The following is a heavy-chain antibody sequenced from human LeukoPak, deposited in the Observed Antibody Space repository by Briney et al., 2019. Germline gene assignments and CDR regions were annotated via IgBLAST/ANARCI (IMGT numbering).Heavy chain of an antibody. D-gene: IGHD6-13*01. J-gene: IGHJ4*02. CDR1: GFTVSSNY. CDR2: IYSGGST. Sequence: GGSLRPSCAASGFTVSSNYMSWVRQAPGKGLEWVSVIYSGGSTYYADSVKGRFTISRDNSKNTLYLQMNSLRAEDTAVYYCAKLQAAAGTTSADYWGQGTLVTVSS. CDR3: AKLQAAAGTTSADY. V-gene: IGHV3-53*05.